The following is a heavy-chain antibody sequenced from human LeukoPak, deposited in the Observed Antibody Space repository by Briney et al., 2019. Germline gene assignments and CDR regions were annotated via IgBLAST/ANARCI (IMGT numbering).Heavy chain of an antibody. CDR3: AREGSSTWYRGIAAEYFQH. Sequence: QAGGSLRLSCAASGFTFSSYWMSWVRQAPGKGLVWVSRIDTDGSSTSYADSVKGRFTISGDNAKNTLYLQMNSLRAEDTAVYYCAREGSSTWYRGIAAEYFQHWGQGTLVTVSS. D-gene: IGHD6-13*01. J-gene: IGHJ1*01. V-gene: IGHV3-74*01. CDR2: IDTDGSST. CDR1: GFTFSSYW.